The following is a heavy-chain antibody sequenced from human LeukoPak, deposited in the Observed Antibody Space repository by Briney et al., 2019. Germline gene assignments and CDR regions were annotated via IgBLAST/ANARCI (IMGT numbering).Heavy chain of an antibody. J-gene: IGHJ3*02. CDR3: AKELNTEYSSSWDADDAFDI. CDR2: IRYDGSNK. CDR1: GFTFSSYG. V-gene: IGHV3-30*02. Sequence: PGGSLRLSCAASGFTFSSYGMHWVRQAPGKGLEWVAFIRYDGSNKYYADSVKGRFTISRDNSKNTLYLQMNSLRAEDTAVYYCAKELNTEYSSSWDADDAFDIWGQGTMVTVSS. D-gene: IGHD6-13*01.